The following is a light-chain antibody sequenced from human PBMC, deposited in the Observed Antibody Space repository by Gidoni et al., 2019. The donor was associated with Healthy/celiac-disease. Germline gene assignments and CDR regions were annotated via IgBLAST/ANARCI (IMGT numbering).Light chain of an antibody. CDR3: LLYYGGAHWV. CDR2: STS. CDR1: TGAVTSGYY. Sequence: QTVVTQEPSLTVSPGGTVTLTCASSTGAVTSGYYPNWFQQKPGQEPRALIYSTSNKHPWTPARFSGSLLGGKAALTLSGVQPEDEAEYYCLLYYGGAHWVFGGGTKLTVL. J-gene: IGLJ3*02. V-gene: IGLV7-43*01.